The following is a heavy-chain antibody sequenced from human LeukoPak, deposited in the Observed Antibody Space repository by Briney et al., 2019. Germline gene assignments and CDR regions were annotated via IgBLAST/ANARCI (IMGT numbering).Heavy chain of an antibody. Sequence: ASVKVSCKASGYTFTSYGISWVRQAPGQGLEWMGWISAYNGNTNYAQKLQGRVTTTTDTSTSTAYMELRSLRSDDTAVYYCARVTLGYCSSTSCYALGGDYFDYWGQGTLVTVSS. CDR3: ARVTLGYCSSTSCYALGGDYFDY. CDR2: ISAYNGNT. J-gene: IGHJ4*02. D-gene: IGHD2-2*01. V-gene: IGHV1-18*01. CDR1: GYTFTSYG.